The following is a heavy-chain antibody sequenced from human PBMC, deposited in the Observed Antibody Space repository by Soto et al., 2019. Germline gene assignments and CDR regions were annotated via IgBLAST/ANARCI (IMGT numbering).Heavy chain of an antibody. CDR2: IIPIFGTA. Sequence: SVKVSCKASGGTFSSYAISWVRQAPGQGLEWMGGIIPIFGTANYAQKFQGRVTITADKSTSTAYMELSSLRPEDTAVYYCARIPIRGVVVPAANRFDHWGQGTLVTVSS. D-gene: IGHD2-2*01. J-gene: IGHJ5*02. CDR3: ARIPIRGVVVPAANRFDH. V-gene: IGHV1-69*06. CDR1: GGTFSSYA.